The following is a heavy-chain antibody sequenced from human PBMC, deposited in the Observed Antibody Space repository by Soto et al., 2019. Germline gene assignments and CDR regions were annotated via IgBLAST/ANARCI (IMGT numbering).Heavy chain of an antibody. Sequence: SETLSLTCTVSGGSISSYYWSWIRQPPGKGLEWIGYIYYSGSTNYNPSLKSRVTISVDTSKNQFSLKLSSVTAADTAVYYCAREPPAHGTMHGMDVWGQGTTVTVSS. CDR3: AREPPAHGTMHGMDV. V-gene: IGHV4-59*01. D-gene: IGHD1-1*01. CDR1: GGSISSYY. J-gene: IGHJ6*02. CDR2: IYYSGST.